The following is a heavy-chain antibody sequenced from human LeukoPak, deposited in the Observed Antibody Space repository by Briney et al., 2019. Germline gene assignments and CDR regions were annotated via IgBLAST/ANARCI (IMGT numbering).Heavy chain of an antibody. J-gene: IGHJ4*02. V-gene: IGHV1-2*02. CDR1: GYTFTGYY. CDR3: AREAPPYYDILTGYYNVRYFDY. Sequence: GASVKVSCKPSGYTFTGYYMHWVRQAPGQGLEWMGWINPNSGGTNYAQKFQGRVTMTRDTSISTAYMGLSRLRSDDTAVYYCAREAPPYYDILTGYYNVRYFDYWGQGTLVTVSS. D-gene: IGHD3-9*01. CDR2: INPNSGGT.